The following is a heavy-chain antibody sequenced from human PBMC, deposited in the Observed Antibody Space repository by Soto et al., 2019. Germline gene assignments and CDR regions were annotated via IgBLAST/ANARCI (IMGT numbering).Heavy chain of an antibody. CDR3: AGGGGWVIDS. CDR1: KFTFSSYW. CDR2: IKQDGSEK. J-gene: IGHJ4*02. Sequence: EVQLVESGGGLVQPGGSLRLSCAASKFTFSSYWMNWVRQAPGKGLEWVDNIKQDGSEKYYVDSVKGRFTISRDNAKNALYLQMNGLRAEDTAVYYCAGGGGWVIDSWGQGALVTVSS. V-gene: IGHV3-7*01. D-gene: IGHD3-16*01.